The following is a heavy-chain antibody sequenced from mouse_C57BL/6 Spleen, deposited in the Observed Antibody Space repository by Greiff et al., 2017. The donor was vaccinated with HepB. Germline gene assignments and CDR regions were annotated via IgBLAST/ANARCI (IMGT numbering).Heavy chain of an antibody. Sequence: EVQLQQSGTVLARPGASVKMSCKTSGYTFTSYWMHWVKQRPGQGLEWIGAFYPGNSDTSYNQKFKGKAKLTADTSTSAAYMELSSLTNEDSAVYYCTRETVDWYFDVWGKGTTVTVSS. CDR3: TRETVDWYFDV. J-gene: IGHJ1*03. V-gene: IGHV1-5*01. D-gene: IGHD1-1*01. CDR1: GYTFTSYW. CDR2: FYPGNSDT.